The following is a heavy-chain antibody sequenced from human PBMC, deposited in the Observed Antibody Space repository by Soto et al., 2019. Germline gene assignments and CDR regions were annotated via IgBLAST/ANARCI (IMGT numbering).Heavy chain of an antibody. CDR2: ISYDGSNK. D-gene: IGHD5-18*01. V-gene: IGHV3-30-3*01. J-gene: IGHJ4*02. CDR1: GFTFSSYA. Sequence: GGSLRLSCAASGFTFSSYAMHWVRQAPGKGLEWVAVISYDGSNKYYADSVKGRFTISRDNSKNTLYLQMNSLRAEDTAVYYCARGGYSYDIDFDYWGQGTLVTVSS. CDR3: ARGGYSYDIDFDY.